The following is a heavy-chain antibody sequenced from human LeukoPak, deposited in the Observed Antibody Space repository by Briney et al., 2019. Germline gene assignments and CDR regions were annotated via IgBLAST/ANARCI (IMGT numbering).Heavy chain of an antibody. CDR1: GGTFSSYA. D-gene: IGHD3-10*01. J-gene: IGHJ6*03. Sequence: SVKVSCKASGGTFSSYAISWVRQAPGQGLEWMGGIIPIFGTANYAQKFQGRVTITADKSTSTAYMELSSLRSEDTAVYYCARGLRGEGYYYYYYKDVWGKGTTVTVSS. CDR2: IIPIFGTA. V-gene: IGHV1-69*06. CDR3: ARGLRGEGYYYYYYKDV.